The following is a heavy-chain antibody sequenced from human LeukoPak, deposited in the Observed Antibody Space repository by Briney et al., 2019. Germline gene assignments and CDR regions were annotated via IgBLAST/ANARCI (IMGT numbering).Heavy chain of an antibody. J-gene: IGHJ6*02. CDR2: ISAYNGNT. D-gene: IGHD4-17*01. V-gene: IGHV1-18*01. Sequence: GASVKVSCKASGYTFTSYGISWVRQAPGQGLEWMGWISAYNGNTNYAQKLQGRVTMTTDTSTSTAYMELRSLRSDDTAVYYRAREVYGDYPNYYYYGMDVWGQGTTVTVSS. CDR3: AREVYGDYPNYYYYGMDV. CDR1: GYTFTSYG.